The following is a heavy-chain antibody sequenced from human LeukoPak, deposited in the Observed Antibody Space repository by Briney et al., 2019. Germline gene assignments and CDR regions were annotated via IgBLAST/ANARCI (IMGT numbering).Heavy chain of an antibody. CDR3: ARQDYDFWSGYSGYYYMDV. CDR1: GGSISSYY. D-gene: IGHD3-3*01. CDR2: IYTSGST. V-gene: IGHV4-4*09. Sequence: SETLSLTCTVSGGSISSYYWSWIRQPPGKGLGWIGYIYTSGSTNYNPSLKSRVTISVDTSKNQFSLKLSSVTAADTAVYYCARQDYDFWSGYSGYYYMDVWGKGTTVTVSS. J-gene: IGHJ6*03.